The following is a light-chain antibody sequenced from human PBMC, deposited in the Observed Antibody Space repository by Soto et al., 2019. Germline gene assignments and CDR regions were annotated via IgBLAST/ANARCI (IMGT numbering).Light chain of an antibody. V-gene: IGKV3-20*01. J-gene: IGKJ2*01. CDR2: DAS. CDR1: QTFGRTY. CDR3: QQFGTSPLYT. Sequence: ESVLTQSQGTLSVSPGERVTLSCRASQTFGRTYLAWYQQKPGQSPRLLIYDASSRATGIPDRFSGSGSGTDFTLTTSRLEPEDYAVYHCQQFGTSPLYTFGQGTKVEIK.